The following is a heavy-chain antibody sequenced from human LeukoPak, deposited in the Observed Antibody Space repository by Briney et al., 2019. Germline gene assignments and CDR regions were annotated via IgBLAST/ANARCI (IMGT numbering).Heavy chain of an antibody. CDR3: GKEGGA. Sequence: GGSLRLSCAASGFIFSDFTMTWVRQAPGEGPEWVSAIGGRGGSTYYADSLGGRFTISRDDSKDMVYLQMNSLKVEDTATYYCGKEGGAWGQGTKVTVSS. CDR2: IGGRGGST. CDR1: GFIFSDFT. V-gene: IGHV3-23*01. D-gene: IGHD3-16*01. J-gene: IGHJ5*02.